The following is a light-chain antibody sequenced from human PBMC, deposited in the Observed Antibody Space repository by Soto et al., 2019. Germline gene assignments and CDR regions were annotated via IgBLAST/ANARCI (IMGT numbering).Light chain of an antibody. J-gene: IGLJ2*01. CDR1: SSNIGADFG. V-gene: IGLV1-40*01. CDR3: QVWDSSSDHQ. Sequence: QSVLTQPPSVSGAPGQRVTISCTGNSSNIGADFGVHWYQQLPGTGPKVLIYGNTNRPSGVPLRFSGSNSGNTATLTISRVEAGDEADYYCQVWDSSSDHQFGGGTKLTVL. CDR2: GNT.